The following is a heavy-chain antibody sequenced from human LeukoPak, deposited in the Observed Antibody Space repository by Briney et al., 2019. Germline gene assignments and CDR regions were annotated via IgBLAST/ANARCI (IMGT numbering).Heavy chain of an antibody. CDR3: ARRGEAMDPFDY. CDR2: IYAGDSDT. V-gene: IGHV5-51*01. Sequence: GESLKISCNDSGYNFTSYWIDWVPQMPGKSLEWMGNIYAGDSDTRYSPSFQGQITISADKSINTAYLQWSSLKASDTAIYYCARRGEAMDPFDYWGQGTLVTVSS. CDR1: GYNFTSYW. J-gene: IGHJ4*02. D-gene: IGHD5-18*01.